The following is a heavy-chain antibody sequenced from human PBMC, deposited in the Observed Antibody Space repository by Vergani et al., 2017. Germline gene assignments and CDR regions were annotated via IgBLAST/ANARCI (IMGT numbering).Heavy chain of an antibody. CDR2: INHSGST. J-gene: IGHJ6*02. CDR3: ARDRTWDTIFGVENYYYYGMDV. Sequence: QVLLQQWGAGLLKPSETLSLTCAVYGGSFSGYYWSWIRQPPGKGLEWIGEINHSGSTNYNPSLKSRVTISVDTSKNQFSLRLSSVTAADTAVYYCARDRTWDTIFGVENYYYYGMDVWGQGTTVTVSS. D-gene: IGHD3-3*01. CDR1: GGSFSGYY. V-gene: IGHV4-34*01.